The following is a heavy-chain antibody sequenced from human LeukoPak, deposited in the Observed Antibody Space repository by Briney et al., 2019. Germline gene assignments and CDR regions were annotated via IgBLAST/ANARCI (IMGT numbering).Heavy chain of an antibody. CDR3: ATSLYYGSGSYRAFGY. V-gene: IGHV4-39*01. CDR1: RGSISSSSYY. D-gene: IGHD3-10*01. CDR2: IYYSGST. Sequence: SETLSLTCIVSRGSISSSSYYWGWIRQPPGKGLEWIGSIYYSGSTYYNPSLKSRVTISVDTSKNLFSLKLSSVTAADTAVYYCATSLYYGSGSYRAFGYWGQGTLVTVSS. J-gene: IGHJ4*02.